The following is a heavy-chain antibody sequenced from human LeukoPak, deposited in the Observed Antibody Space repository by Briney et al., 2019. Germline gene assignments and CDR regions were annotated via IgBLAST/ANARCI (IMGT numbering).Heavy chain of an antibody. J-gene: IGHJ4*02. CDR1: GGSIIGYY. CDR3: ARLAVAGRGTSGGFDY. V-gene: IGHV4-59*05. D-gene: IGHD6-19*01. CDR2: IYYSGST. Sequence: SETLSLTCTVSGGSIIGYYLSWIRQPPGKGLEWIGSIYYSGSTYYNPSLKSRVTISVDTSKNQFSLKLSSVTAADTAVYYCARLAVAGRGTSGGFDYWGQGTLVTVSS.